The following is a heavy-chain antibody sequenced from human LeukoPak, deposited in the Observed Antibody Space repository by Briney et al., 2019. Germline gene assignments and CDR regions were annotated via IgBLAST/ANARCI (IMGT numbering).Heavy chain of an antibody. CDR1: GGSISSYY. D-gene: IGHD3-9*01. V-gene: IGHV4-4*07. J-gene: IGHJ4*02. CDR3: ARSIRYYFDY. Sequence: PSETLSLTCTVSGGSISSYYWSWIRQPAGKGLEWIGRIYTSGSTNYNPSLKSRVTISVDKSKNQFSLKLSSLTAADTAVYYCARSIRYYFDYWGQGTLVTVSS. CDR2: IYTSGST.